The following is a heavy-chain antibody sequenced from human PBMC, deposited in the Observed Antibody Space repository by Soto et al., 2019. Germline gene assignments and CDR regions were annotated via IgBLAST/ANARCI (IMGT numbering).Heavy chain of an antibody. CDR2: INHSGST. CDR1: GGSFSGYY. Sequence: SETLSLTCAVYGGSFSGYYWSWIRQPPGKGLEWIGEINHSGSTNYNPSLKSRVTISVDTPKNQFSLKLSSVTAADTAVYYCARGGTTYCGGDCPIDYYFDYWGQGTLVTVSS. V-gene: IGHV4-34*01. J-gene: IGHJ4*02. D-gene: IGHD2-21*02. CDR3: ARGGTTYCGGDCPIDYYFDY.